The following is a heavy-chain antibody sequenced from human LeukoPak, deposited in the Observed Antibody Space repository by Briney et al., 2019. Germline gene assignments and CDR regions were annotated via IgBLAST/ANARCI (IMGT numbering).Heavy chain of an antibody. CDR2: IYYSGST. CDR1: GGSISSYY. V-gene: IGHV4-59*01. J-gene: IGHJ4*02. Sequence: ASETLSLTCTVSGGSISSYYWSWIRQPPGKGLEWIGYIYYSGSTNYNPSLKSRVTISVDTSKNQFSLKLSSVTAADTAVYYCARVRGALRVPDYWGQGTLVTVSS. CDR3: ARVRGALRVPDY. D-gene: IGHD1-26*01.